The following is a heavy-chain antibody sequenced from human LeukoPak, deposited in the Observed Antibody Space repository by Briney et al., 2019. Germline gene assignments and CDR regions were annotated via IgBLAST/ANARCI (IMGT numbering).Heavy chain of an antibody. CDR1: GGSISSYY. J-gene: IGHJ3*02. CDR2: IYYSGST. Sequence: SETLSLTCTGSGGSISSYYWSWIRQPPGKGLEWIGYIYYSGSTNYNPSLKSRVTISVDTSKNQFSLKLSSVTAADTAVYYCARDGLGYAFDIWGQGTMVTVSS. CDR3: ARDGLGYAFDI. D-gene: IGHD3/OR15-3a*01. V-gene: IGHV4-59*01.